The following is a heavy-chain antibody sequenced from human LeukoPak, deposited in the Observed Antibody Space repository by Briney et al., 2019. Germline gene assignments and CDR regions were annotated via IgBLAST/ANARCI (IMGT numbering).Heavy chain of an antibody. CDR2: IYYSGST. D-gene: IGHD3-3*01. CDR1: GGSISSYY. Sequence: SETLSLTCTVSGGSISSYYWSWIRQPPGKGLEWIGDIYYSGSTNYNPSLKSRVTISVDTSKNQFSLKLSSVTAADTAVYYCARNPRGHDFWSGYSSDAFDIWGQGTMVTFSS. CDR3: ARNPRGHDFWSGYSSDAFDI. V-gene: IGHV4-59*01. J-gene: IGHJ3*02.